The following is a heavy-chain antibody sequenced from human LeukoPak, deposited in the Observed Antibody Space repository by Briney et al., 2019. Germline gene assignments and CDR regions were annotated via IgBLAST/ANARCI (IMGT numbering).Heavy chain of an antibody. Sequence: ASVKVSCKASGYTFTSYGISWVRLAPGQRLEWMGWISAYNGNTNYAQKLQGRVTMTTDTSTSTAYMELRSLRSGDTAVYYCAHTNGGDAFDIWGQGTMVTVSS. CDR1: GYTFTSYG. J-gene: IGHJ3*02. V-gene: IGHV1-18*01. CDR2: ISAYNGNT. CDR3: AHTNGGDAFDI. D-gene: IGHD3-16*01.